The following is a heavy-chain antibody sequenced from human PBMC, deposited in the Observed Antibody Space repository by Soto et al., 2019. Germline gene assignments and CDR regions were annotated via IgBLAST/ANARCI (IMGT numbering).Heavy chain of an antibody. CDR2: INPSGGST. D-gene: IGHD2-8*01. CDR1: GYTFTSYY. J-gene: IGHJ6*02. CDR3: ARDQIVLMVCAWVLNTGFPYYYGMDV. V-gene: IGHV1-46*01. Sequence: ASVKVSCKASGYTFTSYYMHWVRQAPGQGLEWMGIINPSGGSTSYAQKFQGRVTMTRDTSTSTVYMELSSLRSEDTAVYYCARDQIVLMVCAWVLNTGFPYYYGMDVWGQGTTVTVSS.